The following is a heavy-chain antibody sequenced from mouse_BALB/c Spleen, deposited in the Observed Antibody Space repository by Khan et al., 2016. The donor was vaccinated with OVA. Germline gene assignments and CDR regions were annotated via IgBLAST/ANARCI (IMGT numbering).Heavy chain of an antibody. CDR1: DYSITSDYA. CDR2: ISYSGST. Sequence: EVQLQESGPGLVKPSQSLSLTCTVTDYSITSDYAWNWIRQFPGNKLEWMGYISYSGSTTYNPSLKSRISITRDTSKNQFFLHLNSVTTEDTATYYCARWFTYWGQGTLVTVSA. J-gene: IGHJ3*01. CDR3: ARWFTY. V-gene: IGHV3-2*02.